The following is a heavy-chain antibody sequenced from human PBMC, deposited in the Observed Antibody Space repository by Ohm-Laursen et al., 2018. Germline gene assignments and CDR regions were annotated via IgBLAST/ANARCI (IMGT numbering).Heavy chain of an antibody. J-gene: IGHJ4*02. V-gene: IGHV4-59*01. CDR3: ARRNGYIVDY. Sequence: TLSLTCTVSGGSISSYYWSWIRQPPGKGLEWIGYIYYTGSTNYNPSLKSRVTISVDASKNQFYLNLSSVTAADTAVYYCARRNGYIVDYWGQGTLVTVSS. D-gene: IGHD5-24*01. CDR2: IYYTGST. CDR1: GGSISSYY.